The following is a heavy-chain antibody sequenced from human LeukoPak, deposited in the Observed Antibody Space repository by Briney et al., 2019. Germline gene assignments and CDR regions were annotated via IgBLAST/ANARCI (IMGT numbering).Heavy chain of an antibody. V-gene: IGHV4-59*12. D-gene: IGHD3-3*01. CDR2: IYYSGST. J-gene: IGHJ6*03. Sequence: PSETLSLTCTVSGGYISSYYWSWIRQPPGKGLEWIGYIYYSGSTNYNPSLKSRVTISVDTSKNQFSLKLSSVTAADTAVYYCARGKYYDFWSGPYYYMDVWGKGTTVTVSS. CDR1: GGYISSYY. CDR3: ARGKYYDFWSGPYYYMDV.